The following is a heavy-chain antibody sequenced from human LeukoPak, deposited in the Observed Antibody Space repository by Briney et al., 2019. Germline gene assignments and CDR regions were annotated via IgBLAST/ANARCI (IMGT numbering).Heavy chain of an antibody. Sequence: PSQTLSLTCTVSGGSISSGSYYWSWLPQAQGQGLEWVLYNSSSGSTLYYADSVTCRFNISRDNAKITLYLQMNSLRAEDTAVYYCAGITIFGGSLDPWGQGTLVTVSS. J-gene: IGHJ5*02. CDR2: NSSSGSTL. CDR1: GGSISSGSYY. CDR3: AGITIFGGSLDP. V-gene: IGHV3-11*04. D-gene: IGHD3-3*01.